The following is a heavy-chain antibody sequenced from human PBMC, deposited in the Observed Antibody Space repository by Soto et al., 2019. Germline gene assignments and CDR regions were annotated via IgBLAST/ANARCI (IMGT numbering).Heavy chain of an antibody. CDR2: LTGSSSNI. J-gene: IGHJ4*02. CDR3: ANGRATYGLLTHDY. V-gene: IGHV3-23*01. CDR1: GFSFRNYA. Sequence: EVQLLESGGGLVQPGGSLRLSCAASGFSFRNYAMSWVRQAPGKGLEWISTLTGSSSNIYYADSVKGRFVISRDNSRNTLYLQMNSLTAEDTAVYYCANGRATYGLLTHDYWGQGTLVTVSS. D-gene: IGHD3-10*01.